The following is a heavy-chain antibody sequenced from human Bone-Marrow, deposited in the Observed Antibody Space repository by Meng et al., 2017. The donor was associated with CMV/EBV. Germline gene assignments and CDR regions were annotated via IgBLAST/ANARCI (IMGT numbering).Heavy chain of an antibody. CDR3: VREGYYCRSTNCYKSFDY. Sequence: ASVQVYCKASGYTFTDSFMHWVRQAPGQGLEWMGFINVNNGGTKSAQKLQGRVTMTRDTSISTAYMDWSRLTSDDTAMYYCVREGYYCRSTNCYKSFDYWGQGTVVTVSS. J-gene: IGHJ4*02. CDR1: GYTFTDSF. V-gene: IGHV1-2*02. D-gene: IGHD2-2*02. CDR2: INVNNGGT.